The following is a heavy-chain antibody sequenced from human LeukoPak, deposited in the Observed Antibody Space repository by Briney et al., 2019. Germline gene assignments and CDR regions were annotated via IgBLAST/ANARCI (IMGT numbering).Heavy chain of an antibody. CDR3: AREGYYYDSSGYYYADY. V-gene: IGHV3-74*01. CDR2: INTDGCST. CDR1: GFTFSSYW. Sequence: GGSLRLSCAASGFTFSSYWMHWVRQAPGKGLVWVSRINTDGCSTSYADSVKGRFTISRDNAKNTLYLQMNSLRAEDTAVYYCAREGYYYDSSGYYYADYWGQGTLVTVSS. D-gene: IGHD3-22*01. J-gene: IGHJ4*02.